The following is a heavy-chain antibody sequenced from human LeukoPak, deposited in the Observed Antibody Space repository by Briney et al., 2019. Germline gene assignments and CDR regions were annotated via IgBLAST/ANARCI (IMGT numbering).Heavy chain of an antibody. V-gene: IGHV3-23*01. D-gene: IGHD6-19*01. Sequence: AGGSLRLSCAASGFTFSSYAMSWVRQAPGKGLEWVSAISGSGGSTYYADSVKGRFTISRDNSKNTLYLQMNSLRAEDTAVYYCAKVLREKKLSGWYYFDYWGQGTLVTVSS. CDR1: GFTFSSYA. CDR3: AKVLREKKLSGWYYFDY. CDR2: ISGSGGST. J-gene: IGHJ4*02.